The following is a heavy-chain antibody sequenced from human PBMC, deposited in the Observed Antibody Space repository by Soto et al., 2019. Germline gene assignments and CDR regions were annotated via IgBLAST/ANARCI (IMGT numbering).Heavy chain of an antibody. CDR2: ISAYNGNT. V-gene: IGHV1-18*01. CDR1: GYTFTSYG. J-gene: IGHJ6*02. CDR3: ARDPGISSGYYYYYYGMDV. D-gene: IGHD3-22*01. Sequence: QVQLVQSGAEVKKPGASVKVSCKASGYTFTSYGISWVRQAPGQGLEWMGWISAYNGNTNYAQKLQGRVTTTTDTSTSTAYMELRSLRSDDTAVYYCARDPGISSGYYYYYYGMDVWGQGTTVTVSS.